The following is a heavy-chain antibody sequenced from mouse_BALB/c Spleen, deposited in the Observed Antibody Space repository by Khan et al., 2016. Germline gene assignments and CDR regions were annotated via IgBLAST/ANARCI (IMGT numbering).Heavy chain of an antibody. D-gene: IGHD2-1*01. V-gene: IGHV1S135*01. Sequence: VQLQQSGPELVKPGASVKVSCKGSGYAFTTYNMYWVKQSHGKSLEWIGYIDPYNGVSSYNQKFKDKSTLTVDESSSTAYMHLNSLTSEDSAVYYCARWDGNYVPFAYWGQGILVTVSA. CDR1: GYAFTTYN. CDR2: IDPYNGVS. CDR3: ARWDGNYVPFAY. J-gene: IGHJ3*01.